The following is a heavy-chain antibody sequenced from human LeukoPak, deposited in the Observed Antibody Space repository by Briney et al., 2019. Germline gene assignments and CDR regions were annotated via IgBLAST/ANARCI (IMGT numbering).Heavy chain of an antibody. CDR1: GGSISTYY. V-gene: IGHV4-59*01. J-gene: IGHJ4*02. CDR2: IYYSGST. CDR3: ARQSSSSFAPIDY. Sequence: SETRSLTCTVSGGSISTYYWSWIRQPPGKGLEWIGYIYYSGSTNYNPSLNNRVTISVDTSKNQFSLKLSAVTAADSAVYYCARQSSSSFAPIDYWGQGTLVTVSS. D-gene: IGHD6-6*01.